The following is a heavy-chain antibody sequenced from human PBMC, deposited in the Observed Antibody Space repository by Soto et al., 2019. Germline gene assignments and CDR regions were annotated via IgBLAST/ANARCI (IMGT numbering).Heavy chain of an antibody. J-gene: IGHJ5*02. CDR2: INPNSGGT. CDR3: ARRAISGYSSMNWFDP. CDR1: GYTFTGYY. D-gene: IGHD5-18*01. V-gene: IGHV1-2*02. Sequence: ASVKVSCKASGYTFTGYYMHWVRQAPGQGLEWMGWINPNSGGTNYAQKFQGRVTMTRDTSISTAYMELSRLRSDDTAVYYCARRAISGYSSMNWFDPWGQGTLVTVSS.